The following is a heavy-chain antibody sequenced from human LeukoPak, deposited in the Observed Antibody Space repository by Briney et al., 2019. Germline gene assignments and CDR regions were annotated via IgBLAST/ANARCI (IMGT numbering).Heavy chain of an antibody. Sequence: ASVTVSCKASGYTFTGYYMHWVRQPPGQGLEGMGWSNPNSGGTNYAQKFQGRVTMTMDTSISTAYMELSRLRSDDTAVYYCVRTRIGLWFGALFCFDCWGQGTLVTVSS. V-gene: IGHV1-2*02. J-gene: IGHJ4*02. CDR3: VRTRIGLWFGALFCFDC. D-gene: IGHD3-10*01. CDR1: GYTFTGYY. CDR2: SNPNSGGT.